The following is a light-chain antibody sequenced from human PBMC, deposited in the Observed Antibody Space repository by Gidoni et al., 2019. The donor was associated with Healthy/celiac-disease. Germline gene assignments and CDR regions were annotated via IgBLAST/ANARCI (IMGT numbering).Light chain of an antibody. CDR2: CAS. Sequence: ATLSVSPGERATLSCRASPSVSSNLAWYQPKPGQAPRLLIYCASTRDTGIPARFSGSGSVTEFTLTISSLQSEDFAVYDCQQYNNWPPYTFGQGTKLEIK. CDR1: PSVSSN. J-gene: IGKJ2*01. CDR3: QQYNNWPPYT. V-gene: IGKV3-15*01.